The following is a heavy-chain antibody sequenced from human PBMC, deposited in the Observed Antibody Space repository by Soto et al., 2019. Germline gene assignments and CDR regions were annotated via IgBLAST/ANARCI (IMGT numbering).Heavy chain of an antibody. V-gene: IGHV4-59*01. CDR1: GGSISSYY. CDR2: IYYSGST. Sequence: SETLSLTCTVSGGSISSYYWSWIRQPPGKGLEWIGYIYYSGSTNYNPSLKSRVTISVDTSKNQFSLKLSSVTAADTAVYYCARVSYYDFWSGYPPGYYYGMDVWGQGTTVTVSS. CDR3: ARVSYYDFWSGYPPGYYYGMDV. D-gene: IGHD3-3*01. J-gene: IGHJ6*02.